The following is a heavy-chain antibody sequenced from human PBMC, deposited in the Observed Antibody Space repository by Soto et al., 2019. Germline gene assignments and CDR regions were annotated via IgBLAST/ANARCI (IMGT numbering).Heavy chain of an antibody. V-gene: IGHV1-18*01. D-gene: IGHD3-9*01. J-gene: IGHJ5*02. CDR3: ARGPYVLRYFDWFPQRQNWFDP. CDR2: ISAYNGNT. Sequence: QVQLVQSGAEVKKPGASVKVSCKASGYTFTSYGISWVRQAPGQGLEWMGWISAYNGNTNYAQKLQGRVTMTTDTSTSTAYMELRSLRSDDTAVYYCARGPYVLRYFDWFPQRQNWFDPWGQGTLVTVSS. CDR1: GYTFTSYG.